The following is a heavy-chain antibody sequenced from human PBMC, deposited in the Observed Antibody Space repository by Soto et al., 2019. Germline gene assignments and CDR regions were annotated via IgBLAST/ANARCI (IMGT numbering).Heavy chain of an antibody. CDR1: GFTFSSYS. CDR2: ISSSSSYI. Sequence: AGGSLRLSCAASGFTFSSYSMNWVRQAPGKGLEWVSSISSSSSYIYYADSVKGRFTISRDNAKNTLYLQMNSLRAEDTAVYYCAKDSRFEFDPWGQGTLVTVSS. V-gene: IGHV3-21*04. J-gene: IGHJ5*02. CDR3: AKDSRFEFDP.